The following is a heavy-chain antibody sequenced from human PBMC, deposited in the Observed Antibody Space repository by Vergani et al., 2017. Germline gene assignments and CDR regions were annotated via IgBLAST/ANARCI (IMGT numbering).Heavy chain of an antibody. CDR3: ATIGYRCWGYYFDY. V-gene: IGHV4-4*03. D-gene: IGHD2-2*02. J-gene: IGHJ4*02. CDR1: GDSISSNNC. Sequence: QVQLQESGPGLVKPPGTLSLTFAISGDSISSNNCWTWVRQPPGKGLEWIGEISHTEDTKYSPSRKSRVTVSVDETRNLFSLRLNSVTAADTAVYYCATIGYRCWGYYFDYWGQGILVTVSS. CDR2: ISHTEDT.